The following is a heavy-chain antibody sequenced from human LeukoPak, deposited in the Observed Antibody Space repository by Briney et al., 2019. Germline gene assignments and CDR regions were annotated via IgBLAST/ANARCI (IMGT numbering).Heavy chain of an antibody. CDR3: ARKNTQDAFDI. CDR2: IWYDGSND. J-gene: IGHJ3*02. D-gene: IGHD2-15*01. CDR1: GFTFSSYG. V-gene: IGHV3-33*01. Sequence: GGSLRLSCAASGFTFSSYGMHWVRQAPDKGLEWVAVIWYDGSNDYYANSVKGRFTISRDNSKNTLYLQMNSLRAEDTAVYFCARKNTQDAFDIWGQGTMVTVSS.